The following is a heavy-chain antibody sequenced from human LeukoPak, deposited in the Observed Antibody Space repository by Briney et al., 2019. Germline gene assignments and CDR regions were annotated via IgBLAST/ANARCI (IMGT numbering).Heavy chain of an antibody. Sequence: ASVKVSCKVSGYTLTELSMHWVRQAPGKGLEWMGGFDPEDGETIYAQKFQGRVTMTEDTSTDTAYMELSSLRSEDTAVYYCATSQYCSSTSCQEYYFDYWGQGTLVTVSS. V-gene: IGHV1-24*01. CDR2: FDPEDGET. CDR1: GYTLTELS. J-gene: IGHJ4*02. CDR3: ATSQYCSSTSCQEYYFDY. D-gene: IGHD2-2*01.